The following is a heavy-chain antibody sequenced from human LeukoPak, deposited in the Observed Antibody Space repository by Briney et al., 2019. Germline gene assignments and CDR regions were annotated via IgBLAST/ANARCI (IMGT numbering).Heavy chain of an antibody. D-gene: IGHD6-19*01. CDR3: ARGGQWLVRGGFDY. J-gene: IGHJ4*02. CDR2: MNPNSGNT. CDR1: GYTFTSYD. Sequence: ASVNVSCKASGYTFTSYDINWVRPATGQGLEWMGWMNPNSGNTGYAQKFQGRVTITRNTSISTAYMELSSLRSEDTAVYYCARGGQWLVRGGFDYWGQGTLVTVSS. V-gene: IGHV1-8*03.